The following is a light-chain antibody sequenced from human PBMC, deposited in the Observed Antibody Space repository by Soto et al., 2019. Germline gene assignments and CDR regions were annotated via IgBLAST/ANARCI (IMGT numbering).Light chain of an antibody. CDR3: ATWDDSLNGRV. Sequence: QPVLTQPPSASGTPGQRVTISCSGSSSNIGSNTVNWYQQLPGTAPKLIMYSNNQRPSGVPDRFSGSKSATSASLAISGLQSEDEADYYCATWDDSLNGRVFGGGTKLTVL. V-gene: IGLV1-44*01. CDR2: SNN. J-gene: IGLJ3*02. CDR1: SSNIGSNT.